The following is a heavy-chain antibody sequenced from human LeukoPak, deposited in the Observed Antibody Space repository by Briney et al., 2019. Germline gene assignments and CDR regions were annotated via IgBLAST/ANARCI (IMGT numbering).Heavy chain of an antibody. CDR1: GFTFSSYA. J-gene: IGHJ5*02. V-gene: IGHV3-30-3*01. D-gene: IGHD2-2*01. Sequence: GGSLRLSCAASGFTFSSYAMHWVRQAPGKGLEWVAVISYDGSNKYYADSVKGRFTISRDNSKNTLYLQMNSLRAEDTAVYYCAGGYCSSTSCYPPRFDPWGQGTLVTVSS. CDR3: AGGYCSSTSCYPPRFDP. CDR2: ISYDGSNK.